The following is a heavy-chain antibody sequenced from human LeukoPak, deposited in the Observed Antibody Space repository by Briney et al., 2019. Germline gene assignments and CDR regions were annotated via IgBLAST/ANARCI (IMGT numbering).Heavy chain of an antibody. V-gene: IGHV3-30-3*01. D-gene: IGHD1-26*01. J-gene: IGHJ4*02. Sequence: GGSLRLSCAVSGFTFSDYAMHWVRQAPGRGLEWVAVISFDGNNKYYADSVKGRFTISRDNSKNALYLQMNSLTPEDTAVYYCAPKVNRLGVPVAFWGQGTLVTVSS. CDR2: ISFDGNNK. CDR1: GFTFSDYA. CDR3: APKVNRLGVPVAF.